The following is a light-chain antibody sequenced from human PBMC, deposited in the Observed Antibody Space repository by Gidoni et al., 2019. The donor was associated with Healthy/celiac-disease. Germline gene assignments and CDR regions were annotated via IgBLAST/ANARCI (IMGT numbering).Light chain of an antibody. V-gene: IGLV6-57*02. CDR3: QSYDSSNRWV. CDR2: EDN. CDR1: GGSIASNY. Sequence: NFMLTQPHSMSESPGKTVTVSCTGSGGSIASNYVQWYQQRPGSAPTTVIYEDNQRPSGVPGRFSGSIDGSSNSASLTISGLKTEDEADYYCQSYDSSNRWVFGGGTKLTVL. J-gene: IGLJ3*02.